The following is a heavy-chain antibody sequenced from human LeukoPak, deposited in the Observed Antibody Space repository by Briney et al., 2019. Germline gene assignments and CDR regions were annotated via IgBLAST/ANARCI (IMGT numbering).Heavy chain of an antibody. CDR1: GFTFSSYA. Sequence: PGGSLRLSCAASGFTFSSYAMSWVHQAPGKGLEWVSAISGSGGGTYYADSVRGRFTISRDNSKDILDLQMNSLRAGDTAVYYCAKGRSSSSHYIGDYWGQGILVTVSS. CDR2: ISGSGGGT. V-gene: IGHV3-23*01. D-gene: IGHD6-6*01. CDR3: AKGRSSSSHYIGDY. J-gene: IGHJ4*02.